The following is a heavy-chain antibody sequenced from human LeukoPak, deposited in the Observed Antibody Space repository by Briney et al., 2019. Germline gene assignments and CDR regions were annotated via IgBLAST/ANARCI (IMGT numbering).Heavy chain of an antibody. V-gene: IGHV6-1*01. CDR3: ARGRVTYYDIPRDMDV. CDR2: TYYRSKWYN. J-gene: IGHJ6*03. CDR1: GDSVSSNSAA. D-gene: IGHD3-9*01. Sequence: SQTLSLTCAISGDSVSSNSAAWNWIRQSPSRGLEWLGRTYYRSKWYNDYAVSVKSRMTINPDTSKNQFSLQLNSVTPEDTAVYYCARGRVTYYDIPRDMDVWGKGTTVTVSS.